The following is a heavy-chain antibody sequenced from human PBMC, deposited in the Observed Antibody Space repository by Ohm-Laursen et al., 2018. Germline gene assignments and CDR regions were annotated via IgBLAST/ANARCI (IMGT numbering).Heavy chain of an antibody. CDR3: ARVVSTLRYFDWLPEEYFDY. D-gene: IGHD3-9*01. CDR2: INPNSGGP. J-gene: IGHJ4*02. Sequence: GSSVKVSCKASGYTFTSYYMHWVRQAPGQGLEWMGWINPNSGGPNYAQKFRGRVTMTRDTSITTAYMELSRLSSDDTAVYFCARVVSTLRYFDWLPEEYFDYWGQGTPVTVSS. V-gene: IGHV1-2*02. CDR1: GYTFTSYY.